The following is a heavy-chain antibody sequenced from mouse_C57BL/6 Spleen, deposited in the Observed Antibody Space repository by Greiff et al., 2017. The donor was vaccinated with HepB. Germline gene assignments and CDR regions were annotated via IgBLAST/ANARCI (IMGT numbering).Heavy chain of an antibody. D-gene: IGHD4-1*02. CDR1: GYAFSSSW. V-gene: IGHV1-82*01. CDR3: ARPSTGTGDPYAMEY. J-gene: IGHJ4*01. CDR2: IYPGDGDT. Sequence: VQLQQSGPELVKPGASVKISCKASGYAFSSSWMNWVKQRPGKGLEWIGRIYPGDGDTNYNGKFKGKATLTADKSSSTAYMQLSSLTSEDSAVYFCARPSTGTGDPYAMEYWGQGTSVTVSS.